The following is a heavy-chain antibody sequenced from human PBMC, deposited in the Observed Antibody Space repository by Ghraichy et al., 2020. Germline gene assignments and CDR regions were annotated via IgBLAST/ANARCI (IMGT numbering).Heavy chain of an antibody. D-gene: IGHD1-1*01. CDR1: GGSISSRTYC. CDR3: ARDPGDYYFYGMDV. Sequence: SETQSLTCTVSGGSISSRTYCWGWIRQPPGKGLEWIGNIYYTGTTYHNPSLKSRVTISIDTSKNQFSLKLSSVTAADTAVYYCARDPGDYYFYGMDVWGQGTTVTVS. CDR2: IYYTGTT. V-gene: IGHV4-39*07. J-gene: IGHJ6*02.